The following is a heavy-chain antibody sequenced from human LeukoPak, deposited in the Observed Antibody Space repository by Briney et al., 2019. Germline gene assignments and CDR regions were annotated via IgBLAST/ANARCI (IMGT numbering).Heavy chain of an antibody. J-gene: IGHJ4*02. V-gene: IGHV3-74*01. D-gene: IGHD6-19*01. CDR2: INSDGSST. CDR3: AREQWLAHFDY. Sequence: GGFLRLSCAASGFTFSSYWMHWVRQAPGKGLVWVSRINSDGSSTSYADSVKGRFTISRDNAKNTLYLQMNSLRAEDTAVYYCAREQWLAHFDYWGQGTLVTVSS. CDR1: GFTFSSYW.